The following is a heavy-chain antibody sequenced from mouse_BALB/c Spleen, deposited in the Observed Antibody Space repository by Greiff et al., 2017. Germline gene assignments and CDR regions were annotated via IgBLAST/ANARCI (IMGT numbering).Heavy chain of an antibody. Sequence: QVHVKQSGAELARPGASVKMSCKASGYTFTSYTMHWVKQRPGQGLEWIGYINPSSGYTNYNQKFKDKATLTADKSSSTAYMQLSSLTSEDSAVYYCARKVAALDYWGQGTTLTVSS. CDR2: INPSSGYT. J-gene: IGHJ2*01. V-gene: IGHV1-4*01. D-gene: IGHD1-2*01. CDR3: ARKVAALDY. CDR1: GYTFTSYT.